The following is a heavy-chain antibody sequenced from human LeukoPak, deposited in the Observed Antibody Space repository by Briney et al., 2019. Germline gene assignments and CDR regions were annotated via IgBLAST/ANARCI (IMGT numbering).Heavy chain of an antibody. CDR3: AKDLFYTNHEYYCMDV. CDR1: GFTFSGYA. D-gene: IGHD1-14*01. Sequence: PGGSLRLSCAASGFTFSGYAMHWVRQAPGKGLDWVAVIAHDESNKYYADSVKGRFTISRDNSKNTMCLQMNSLRSEDTAIYYCAKDLFYTNHEYYCMDVWGKGTPVTVSS. CDR2: IAHDESNK. V-gene: IGHV3-30-3*01. J-gene: IGHJ6*03.